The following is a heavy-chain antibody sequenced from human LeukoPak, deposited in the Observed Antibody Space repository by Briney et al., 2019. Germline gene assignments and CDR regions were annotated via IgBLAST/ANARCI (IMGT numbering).Heavy chain of an antibody. V-gene: IGHV4-39*07. CDR3: ARDGGSSGWALDY. CDR2: IYTSGST. D-gene: IGHD6-19*01. CDR1: GGSISSSSYY. Sequence: SETLSLTCTVSGGSISSSSYYWGWIRQPPGKGLEWIGSIYTSGSTYYNPSLKSRVTISVDTSKNQFSLKLSSVTAADTVVYYCARDGGSSGWALDYWGQGTLVTVSS. J-gene: IGHJ4*02.